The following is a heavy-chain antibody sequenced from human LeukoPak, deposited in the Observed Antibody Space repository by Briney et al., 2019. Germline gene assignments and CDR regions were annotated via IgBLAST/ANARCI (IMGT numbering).Heavy chain of an antibody. Sequence: SETLSLTCAVSGYSISSGYYWGWIRQPPGKGLEWIGSFYHSGNTYYNPSLKSRVTISVDTSKNQFSLKLTSVTAADTAVYYCARHDFYSNYPHNWFDSWGQGTLVTVSS. CDR2: FYHSGNT. V-gene: IGHV4-38-2*01. CDR3: ARHDFYSNYPHNWFDS. CDR1: GYSISSGYY. D-gene: IGHD4-11*01. J-gene: IGHJ5*01.